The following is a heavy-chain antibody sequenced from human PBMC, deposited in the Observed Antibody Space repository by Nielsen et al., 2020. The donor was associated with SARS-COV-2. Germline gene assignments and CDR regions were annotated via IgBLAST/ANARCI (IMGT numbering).Heavy chain of an antibody. CDR2: ISWNSGSV. J-gene: IGHJ6*02. D-gene: IGHD1-26*01. Sequence: SLKISCVASGFTFDDHAMHWVRQPPGQGLQWVGGISWNSGSVSYAESAKGRFTISRDNGRNSLSLQMNSLRPEDTAVYYCARAGMGGSYSTYYYGMDVWGQGTTVTVSS. CDR1: GFTFDDHA. CDR3: ARAGMGGSYSTYYYGMDV. V-gene: IGHV3-9*01.